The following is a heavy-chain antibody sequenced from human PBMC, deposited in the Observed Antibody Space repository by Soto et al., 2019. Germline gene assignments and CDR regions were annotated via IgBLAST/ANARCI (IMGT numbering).Heavy chain of an antibody. CDR3: ARSRYCGGDCSNRYFDY. J-gene: IGHJ4*02. Sequence: SETLFLTCTVSGGSISSGGYYWSWIRQHPGKGLEWIGYIYYSGSTYYNPSLKSRVTISVDTSKNQFSLKLSSVTAADTAVYYCARSRYCGGDCSNRYFDYWGQGTLVTVSS. D-gene: IGHD2-21*02. V-gene: IGHV4-31*03. CDR1: GGSISSGGYY. CDR2: IYYSGST.